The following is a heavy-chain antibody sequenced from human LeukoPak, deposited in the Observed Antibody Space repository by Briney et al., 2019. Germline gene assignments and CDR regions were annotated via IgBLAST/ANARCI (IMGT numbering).Heavy chain of an antibody. CDR2: IKKDGDAK. D-gene: IGHD3-10*01. Sequence: GGSLRLSCAASGFPFSSYWMSSVRQAPRQGLEWVANIKKDGDAKHYVDSVKGRFTVSRDNAKTSLYLQMNNLRAEDTAVYYCARVPGTSNYYGSGSPDYWGQGTLVTVSS. J-gene: IGHJ4*02. CDR1: GFPFSSYW. V-gene: IGHV3-7*04. CDR3: ARVPGTSNYYGSGSPDY.